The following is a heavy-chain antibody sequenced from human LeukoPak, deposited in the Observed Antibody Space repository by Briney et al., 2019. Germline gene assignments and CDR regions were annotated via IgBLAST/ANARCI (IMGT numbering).Heavy chain of an antibody. J-gene: IGHJ4*02. D-gene: IGHD3-10*02. CDR2: IHHGGTT. V-gene: IGHV4-59*01. CDR3: AKTGSLFGRFLDH. Sequence: PSETLSLTCTVFGDSMNNYYWNWIRQPPGKGLEWIGNIHHGGTTKFHPSLESRVTTSVDTSKKQFSLRLRSVTAADTAVYYCAKTGSLFGRFLDHWGQGALVIVSS. CDR1: GDSMNNYY.